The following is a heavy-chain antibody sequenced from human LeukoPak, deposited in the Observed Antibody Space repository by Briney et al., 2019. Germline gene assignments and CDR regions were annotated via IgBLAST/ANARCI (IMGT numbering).Heavy chain of an antibody. J-gene: IGHJ5*02. CDR3: AKEPSNGDYPNWFDP. V-gene: IGHV3-23*01. CDR1: GFTFSSYA. Sequence: PGGSLRLSCAASGFTFSSYAMSWVRQAPGKGLEWVSAISGSGGSTYYADSVKGRFTISRDNPKNTLYLQMNSLRAEDTAVYYCAKEPSNGDYPNWFDPWGQGTLVTVSS. CDR2: ISGSGGST. D-gene: IGHD4-17*01.